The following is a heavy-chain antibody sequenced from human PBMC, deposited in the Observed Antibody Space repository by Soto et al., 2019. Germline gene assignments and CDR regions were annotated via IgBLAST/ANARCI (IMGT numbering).Heavy chain of an antibody. CDR1: GYTFTRYG. D-gene: IGHD3-16*01. CDR3: AMVDVYVTPSPQDV. CDR2: INTYNGNT. J-gene: IGHJ6*02. Sequence: EASVKVSCKASGYTFTRYGIGWARQAPGQGLEWMGWINTYNGNTNYARNVQGRVTLTTDTSTSTAYMELRSLRSNDTAIYYCAMVDVYVTPSPQDVWGQGTTVTVSS. V-gene: IGHV1-18*01.